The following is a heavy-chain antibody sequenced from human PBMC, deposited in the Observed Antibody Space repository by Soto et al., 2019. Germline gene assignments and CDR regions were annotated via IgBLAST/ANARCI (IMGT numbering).Heavy chain of an antibody. CDR2: IYYSGST. CDR1: GGSISSGGYY. J-gene: IGHJ4*02. D-gene: IGHD3-22*01. CDR3: ASSLADYYDSSGAFDY. Sequence: PSETLSLTCTVSGGSISSGGYYWSWIRQHPGKGLEWIGYIYYSGSTYYNPSLKSRVTISVDTSKNQFSLKLSSVTAADTAVYYCASSLADYYDSSGAFDYWGQGTLVTVSP. V-gene: IGHV4-31*02.